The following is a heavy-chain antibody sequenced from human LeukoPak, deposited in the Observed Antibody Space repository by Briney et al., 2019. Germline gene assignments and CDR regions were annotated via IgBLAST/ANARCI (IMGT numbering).Heavy chain of an antibody. CDR1: GFTFSSYW. Sequence: AGGSLRLSCAASGFTFSSYWMTWVRQAPGKGLEWVSAISGSGDSTYYADSVKGRFTISRDNSKSTLYLQMNSLRAEDTAVYYCAKVPKWPLDHYYAMDVWGQGTTVTVSS. CDR3: AKVPKWPLDHYYAMDV. V-gene: IGHV3-23*01. CDR2: ISGSGDST. D-gene: IGHD5-12*01. J-gene: IGHJ6*02.